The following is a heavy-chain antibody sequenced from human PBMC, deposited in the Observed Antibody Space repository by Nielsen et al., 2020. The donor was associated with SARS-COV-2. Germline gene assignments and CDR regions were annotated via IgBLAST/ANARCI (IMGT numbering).Heavy chain of an antibody. V-gene: IGHV3-23*01. CDR1: GFTFSSYA. CDR2: ITGTAGST. J-gene: IGHJ3*02. Sequence: GESLKISCAASGFTFSSYAMSWVRQAPGKGLEWVSSITGTAGSTYYADSVKGRFTISRDNSKNTLYLQMNSLRAEDPAVYYCAKDSHSSGFYYAYFDIWDQGTMVTVSS. D-gene: IGHD3-22*01. CDR3: AKDSHSSGFYYAYFDI.